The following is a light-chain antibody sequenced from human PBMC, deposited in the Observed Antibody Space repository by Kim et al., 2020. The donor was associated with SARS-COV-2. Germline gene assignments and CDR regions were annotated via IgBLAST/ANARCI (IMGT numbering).Light chain of an antibody. CDR1: NIGSKS. V-gene: IGLV3-21*04. Sequence: SYELTQPPSVSVAPGKTARITCGGNNIGSKSVHWYQQKPGQAPVLVIYYDSDRPSGIPERFSGSNSGNTATLTISRVEAGEEAAYYCQVWDSSSDHNWV. CDR2: YDS. J-gene: IGLJ3*02. CDR3: QVWDSSSDHNWV.